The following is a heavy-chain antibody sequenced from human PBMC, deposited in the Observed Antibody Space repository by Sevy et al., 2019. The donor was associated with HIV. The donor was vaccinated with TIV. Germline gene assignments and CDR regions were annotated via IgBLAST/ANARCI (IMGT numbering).Heavy chain of an antibody. D-gene: IGHD3-16*01. Sequence: SETLSLTCTVSGGSITTAAYYWSWIRQTPGKGLEWIGYIHHTGNTYYNPSLKSRISGISVDTSKNQFSLKLSSMTAADTAVYYCARGVGGPRVRITFGGVKYGFDFWGQGRMVTVSS. CDR3: ARGVGGPRVRITFGGVKYGFDF. V-gene: IGHV4-30-4*01. CDR2: IHHTGNT. CDR1: GGSITTAAYY. J-gene: IGHJ3*01.